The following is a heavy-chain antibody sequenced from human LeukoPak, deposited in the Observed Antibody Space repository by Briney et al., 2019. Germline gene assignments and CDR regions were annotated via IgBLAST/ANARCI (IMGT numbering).Heavy chain of an antibody. Sequence: GGSLRLFCAASGFTFSSYSMNWVRQAPGKGLEWVSTNHGASTYYAASVKGRFTISRDNSKNTLYLQMNSLRAEDTAIYYCAKDQAGDGYNSMWGQGTRVTVSS. CDR1: GFTFSSYS. J-gene: IGHJ4*02. V-gene: IGHV3-23*01. CDR3: AKDQAGDGYNSM. D-gene: IGHD5-24*01. CDR2: NHGAST.